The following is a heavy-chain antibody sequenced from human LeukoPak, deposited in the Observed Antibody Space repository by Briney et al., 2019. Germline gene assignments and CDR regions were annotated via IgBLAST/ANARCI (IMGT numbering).Heavy chain of an antibody. V-gene: IGHV4-59*01. CDR2: IYYSGST. D-gene: IGHD4-17*01. Sequence: PSETLSLTCPGSGGSISSYYWSWIRQPPGKGLEWIGYIYYSGSTNYNPSLKSRVTISVDTSKNQFSLKLSSVTAADTAVYYCATLRGDGDYEYYFDYWGQGTLVTVSS. J-gene: IGHJ4*02. CDR3: ATLRGDGDYEYYFDY. CDR1: GGSISSYY.